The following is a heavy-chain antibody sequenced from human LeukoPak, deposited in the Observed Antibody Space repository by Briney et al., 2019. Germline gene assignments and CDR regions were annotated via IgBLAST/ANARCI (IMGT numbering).Heavy chain of an antibody. V-gene: IGHV3-23*01. CDR3: ARVRSTYYDFWSGYYPFDY. J-gene: IGHJ4*02. CDR1: GFTFSSYA. D-gene: IGHD3-3*01. Sequence: PGGSLRLSCAASGFTFSSYAMSWVRQAPGKGLEWVSAISGSGGSTYYADSVKGRFTISRDNSKNTLYLQMNSLRAEDTAVYYCARVRSTYYDFWSGYYPFDYWGQGTLVTVSS. CDR2: ISGSGGST.